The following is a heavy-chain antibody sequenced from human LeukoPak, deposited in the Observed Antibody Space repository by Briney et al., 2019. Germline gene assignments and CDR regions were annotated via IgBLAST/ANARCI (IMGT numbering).Heavy chain of an antibody. CDR2: IGYAGDT. CDR3: ARGGYGGTVNWFDP. V-gene: IGHV3-13*01. J-gene: IGHJ5*02. CDR1: GFTFSSYW. Sequence: GGSLRLSRAASGFTFSSYWMSWVRQATGKGLEWVSAIGYAGDTYYAGSVKGRFTISRQNAKNYMYLQMNSLTAGDTAVYYCARGGYGGTVNWFDPWGQGALVTVSS. D-gene: IGHD4-23*01.